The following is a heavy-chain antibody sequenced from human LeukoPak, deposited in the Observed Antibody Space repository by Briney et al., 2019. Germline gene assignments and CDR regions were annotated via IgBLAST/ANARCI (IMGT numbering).Heavy chain of an antibody. CDR3: ASLPLTTYYYDSSGLNWFDP. Sequence: SVKVSCKASGGTFSSYAISWVRQAPGQGLEWMGRIIPILGIANYAQKFQGRVTITADKSTSTAYMELSSLRSEDTAVCYCASLPLTTYYYDSSGLNWFDPWGQGTLVTVSS. CDR1: GGTFSSYA. CDR2: IIPILGIA. J-gene: IGHJ5*02. D-gene: IGHD3-22*01. V-gene: IGHV1-69*04.